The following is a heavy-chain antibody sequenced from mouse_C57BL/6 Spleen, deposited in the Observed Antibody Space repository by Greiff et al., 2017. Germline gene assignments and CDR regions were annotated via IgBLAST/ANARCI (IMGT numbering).Heavy chain of an antibody. CDR3: ARYPPTTVVATDYAMDD. Sequence: QVQLQQPGTELVKPGASVKLSCKASGYTFTSYWMHWVKQRPGQGLEWIGNINPSNGGTNYNEKFKSKATLTVDKSSSIAYMQLSGLTSEDSAVYYCARYPPTTVVATDYAMDDWGQGTSVTVSS. CDR1: GYTFTSYW. D-gene: IGHD1-1*01. J-gene: IGHJ4*01. CDR2: INPSNGGT. V-gene: IGHV1-53*01.